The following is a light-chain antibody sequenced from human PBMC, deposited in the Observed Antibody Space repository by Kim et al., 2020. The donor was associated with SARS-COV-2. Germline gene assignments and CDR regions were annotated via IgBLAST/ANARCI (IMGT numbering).Light chain of an antibody. CDR2: YES. V-gene: IGLV3-21*04. CDR1: NMVSNS. J-gene: IGLJ3*02. Sequence: PGKTAVITCGGDNMVSNSVPWSQQKPGQAPLLVIYYESDRPSGIPERFSGSNSGNTAALTITRVEAGDEADYYCQVWDTSDHQVVFGGGTQLTVL. CDR3: QVWDTSDHQVV.